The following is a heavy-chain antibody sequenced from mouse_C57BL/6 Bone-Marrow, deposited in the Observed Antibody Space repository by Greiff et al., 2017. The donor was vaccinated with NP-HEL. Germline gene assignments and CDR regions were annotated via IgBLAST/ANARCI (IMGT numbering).Heavy chain of an antibody. CDR1: GYAFSSYW. CDR2: IYPGDGDT. J-gene: IGHJ2*01. V-gene: IGHV1-80*01. D-gene: IGHD1-1*01. CDR3: ARYYGSSYYFDY. Sequence: VKLQQSGAELVKPGASVKISCKASGYAFSSYWMNWVKQRPGKGLEWIGQIYPGDGDTNYNGKFKGKDTLTAEKSSSTAYMQLSSLTSEDSAVYFCARYYGSSYYFDYWGQGTTLTVSS.